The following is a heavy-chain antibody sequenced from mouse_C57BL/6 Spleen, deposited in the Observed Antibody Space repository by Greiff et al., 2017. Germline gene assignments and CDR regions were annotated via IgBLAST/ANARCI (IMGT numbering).Heavy chain of an antibody. CDR2: IDPSDSET. J-gene: IGHJ2*01. Sequence: VQLQQSGAELVRPGSSVKLSCKASGYTFTSYWMHWVKQRPIQGLEWIGNIDPSDSETPYNQKFKDKATLTVDKSSSTAYMQLSSLTSEDSAVYYCAREGAAQAPFDYWGQGTTLTVSS. V-gene: IGHV1-52*01. CDR1: GYTFTSYW. D-gene: IGHD3-2*02. CDR3: AREGAAQAPFDY.